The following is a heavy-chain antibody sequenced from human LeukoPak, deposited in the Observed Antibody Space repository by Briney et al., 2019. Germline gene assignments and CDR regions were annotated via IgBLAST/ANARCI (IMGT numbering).Heavy chain of an antibody. CDR3: ARAPKIRSIFGVVTYFDY. V-gene: IGHV4-59*01. Sequence: SETLSLTCTVSGGSISSDYWSWIRQPPGKGLELIGYIYYSGSTNYNPSLKSRVTISVDTSKNQFSLKLSSVTAADTAVYHCARAPKIRSIFGVVTYFDYWGQGTLVTVSS. CDR1: GGSISSDY. D-gene: IGHD3-3*01. J-gene: IGHJ4*02. CDR2: IYYSGST.